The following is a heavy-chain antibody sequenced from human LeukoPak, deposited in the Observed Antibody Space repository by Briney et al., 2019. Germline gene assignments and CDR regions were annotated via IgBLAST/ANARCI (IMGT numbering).Heavy chain of an antibody. CDR3: ARALTGKRSGYYSGAFDY. V-gene: IGHV1-18*04. D-gene: IGHD3-22*01. Sequence: ASVKVSCKASGYTFTIYDIHWVRQAPGQGLEWMGWISAYNGNTNYAQKLQGRVTMTTDTSTSTAYMELRSLRSDDTAVYYCARALTGKRSGYYSGAFDYWGQGTLVTVSS. CDR2: ISAYNGNT. J-gene: IGHJ4*02. CDR1: GYTFTIYD.